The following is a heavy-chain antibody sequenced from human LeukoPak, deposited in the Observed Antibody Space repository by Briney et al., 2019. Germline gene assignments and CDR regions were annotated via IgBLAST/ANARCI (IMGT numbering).Heavy chain of an antibody. Sequence: GGSLRLSCAVSGFTLNTNDMHWLRQATGKALVWVAFIRYDGSLIYYADSVKGRFTISRDNSKNTLYLQMNSLRTEDTAVYYCAKGDDYGSNTRLPKFNWFDPWGQGTLVTVSS. CDR2: IRYDGSLI. V-gene: IGHV3-30*02. CDR1: GFTLNTND. CDR3: AKGDDYGSNTRLPKFNWFDP. J-gene: IGHJ5*02. D-gene: IGHD4/OR15-4a*01.